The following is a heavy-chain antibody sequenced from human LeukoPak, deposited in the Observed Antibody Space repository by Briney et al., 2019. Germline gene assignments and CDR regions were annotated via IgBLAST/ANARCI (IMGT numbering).Heavy chain of an antibody. CDR1: GFTFSTYA. CDR2: ISYDGSDK. J-gene: IGHJ4*02. Sequence: PGRSLRLSCVVSGFTFSTYAMHWVRQAPGKGLEWVAIISYDGSDKYYADSVKGRFTISRDNSKNTLYLQMNSVRAEDTAVYYCAKDIRNDRFGGPGKYWGQGTLVTVPS. V-gene: IGHV3-30*18. CDR3: AKDIRNDRFGGPGKY. D-gene: IGHD3-10*01.